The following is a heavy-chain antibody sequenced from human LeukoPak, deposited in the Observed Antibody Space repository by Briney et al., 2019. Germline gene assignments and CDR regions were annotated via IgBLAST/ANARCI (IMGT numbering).Heavy chain of an antibody. V-gene: IGHV4-61*08. CDR1: GGSISSGGYY. J-gene: IGHJ3*02. CDR2: IYYSGST. Sequence: SETLSLTCTVSGGSISSGGYYWSWVRQPPGKGLEWIGYIYYSGSTNYNPSLKSRVTISVDTSKNQFSLKLSSVTAADTAVYYCASSDSSGWYRGPDYDAFDIWGQGTMVTVSS. D-gene: IGHD6-19*01. CDR3: ASSDSSGWYRGPDYDAFDI.